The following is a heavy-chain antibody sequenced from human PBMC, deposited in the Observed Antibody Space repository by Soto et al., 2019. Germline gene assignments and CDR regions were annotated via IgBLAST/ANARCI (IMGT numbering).Heavy chain of an antibody. CDR2: IKDDGLT. V-gene: IGHV4-34*01. D-gene: IGHD5-12*01. J-gene: IGHJ4*02. Sequence: QVQLQQWGAGLLKPAETLSLTCVVYGGSFSGYYWSWIRQPPGKGLEWIGEIKDDGLTNYSPSLKSRATISKDTPNNQFSLKLHSVTAADTALYYCARGQEGVVATHWDQGALVTVSS. CDR3: ARGQEGVVATH. CDR1: GGSFSGYY.